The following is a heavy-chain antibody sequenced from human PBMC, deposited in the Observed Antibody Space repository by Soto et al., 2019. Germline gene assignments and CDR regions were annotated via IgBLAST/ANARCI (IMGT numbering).Heavy chain of an antibody. V-gene: IGHV4-34*01. Sequence: SETLSLTCAVYGGSFSGYYWSWIRQPPGKGLEWIGEINHSGSTNYNPSLKSRVTISVDTSKNQFSLKLSSVTAADTAVYYCARGALRYFDWSYWGQGTLVTVSS. J-gene: IGHJ4*02. D-gene: IGHD3-9*01. CDR3: ARGALRYFDWSY. CDR1: GGSFSGYY. CDR2: INHSGST.